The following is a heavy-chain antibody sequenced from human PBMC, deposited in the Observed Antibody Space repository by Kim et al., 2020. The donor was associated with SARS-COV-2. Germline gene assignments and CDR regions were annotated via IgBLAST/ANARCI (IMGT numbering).Heavy chain of an antibody. CDR3: ARAQIAVAGRFDY. J-gene: IGHJ4*02. Sequence: YAQKFQGRVTITADESTSTAYMELSSLRSEDTAVYYCARAQIAVAGRFDYWGQGTLVTVSS. V-gene: IGHV1-69*01. D-gene: IGHD6-19*01.